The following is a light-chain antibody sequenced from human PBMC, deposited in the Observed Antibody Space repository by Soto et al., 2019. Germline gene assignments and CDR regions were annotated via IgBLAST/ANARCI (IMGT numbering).Light chain of an antibody. CDR3: SSYGGSNNLV. V-gene: IGLV2-14*01. J-gene: IGLJ2*01. CDR2: DVS. Sequence: QSALTQPASVSGSPGQSITISCTGTSSDVGAYNSVAWYQHNPGKAPKLMIYDVSNRPSGVSSRFSGSKSANTASLSISGLQAEDEADYYCSSYGGSNNLVFGGGTKVTVL. CDR1: SSDVGAYNS.